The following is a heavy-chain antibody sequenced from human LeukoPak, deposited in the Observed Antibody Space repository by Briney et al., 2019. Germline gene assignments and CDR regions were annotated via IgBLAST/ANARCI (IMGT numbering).Heavy chain of an antibody. CDR1: GFTFDDYA. CDR2: MSWNSGSI. CDR3: PKHISPGRSADYTPFAY. V-gene: IGHV3-9*03. D-gene: IGHD4-11*01. J-gene: IGHJ4*02. Sequence: GGSLRLSCAASGFTFDDYAMHWVRQAPGKCLEWVSGMSWNSGSIGYADSGKGRFTISRDTAKNSLHLPMTTLRAADLALYYCPKHISPGRSADYTPFAYWGQGTLVTVSS.